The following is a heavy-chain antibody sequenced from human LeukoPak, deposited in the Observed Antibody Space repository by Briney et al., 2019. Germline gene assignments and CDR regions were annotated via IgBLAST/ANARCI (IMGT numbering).Heavy chain of an antibody. J-gene: IGHJ4*02. V-gene: IGHV1-2*02. CDR2: INPNSGGT. D-gene: IGHD5-12*01. CDR1: GYTFTGYY. Sequence: ASVKVSCKASGYTFTGYYMDGVRQAPGQGLEWMGWINPNSGGTNYAQKFQGRVTMTRDTSISTAYMELSRLRSDDTAVYYCARVEVAATIPFDYWGQGTLVTVSS. CDR3: ARVEVAATIPFDY.